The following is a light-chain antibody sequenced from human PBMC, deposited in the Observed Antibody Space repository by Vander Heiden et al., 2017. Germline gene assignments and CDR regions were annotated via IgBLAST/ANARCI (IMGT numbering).Light chain of an antibody. CDR2: DAS. CDR1: QDISNY. CDR3: QHYDNLPGLT. J-gene: IGKJ2*01. Sequence: DIQMTHSPSSLSASVGDRVTITCQVSQDISNYLNWYQQKPGKAPKRLIYDASNLETGVPSRFSRSASGTDFTFTMSRLQPEDIATYYCQHYDNLPGLTFGQWSKLEIK. V-gene: IGKV1-33*01.